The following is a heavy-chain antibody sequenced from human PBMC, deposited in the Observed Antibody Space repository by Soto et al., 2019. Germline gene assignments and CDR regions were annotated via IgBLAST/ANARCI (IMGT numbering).Heavy chain of an antibody. CDR2: ISSGSSYI. Sequence: EVQLVESGGGLVKPGGSLRLSCAASGFTFSSYSMNWVRQAPGKGLEWVSSISSGSSYIYYADLVKGRFTISRDNAKNSLYLQMNSLRAEDTAVYYCARSSGGSGKLWNYYGMDVWGQGTTVTVSS. V-gene: IGHV3-21*06. D-gene: IGHD3-10*01. CDR3: ARSSGGSGKLWNYYGMDV. J-gene: IGHJ6*02. CDR1: GFTFSSYS.